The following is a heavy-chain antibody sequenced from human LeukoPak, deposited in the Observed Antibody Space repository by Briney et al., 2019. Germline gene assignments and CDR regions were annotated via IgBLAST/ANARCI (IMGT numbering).Heavy chain of an antibody. J-gene: IGHJ4*02. D-gene: IGHD6-19*01. V-gene: IGHV3-7*02. CDR2: IKEDGSEK. CDR1: GFTFSNYW. CDR3: ARHGPWQWLAFDY. Sequence: GGSLRLSCAASGFTFSNYWMSWVRQAPGKGLEWVANIKEDGSEKYYVDSVKGRFTISRDNAKNSLYLQMNSLRAEDTAVYYCARHGPWQWLAFDYWGQGTLVTVSS.